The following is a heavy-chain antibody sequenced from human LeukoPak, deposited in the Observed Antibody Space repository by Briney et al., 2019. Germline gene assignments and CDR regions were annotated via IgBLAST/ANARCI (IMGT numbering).Heavy chain of an antibody. CDR3: ARDQGYSYGSYDAFDI. V-gene: IGHV4-59*01. J-gene: IGHJ3*02. CDR2: IYYSGST. CDR1: GGSISSYY. Sequence: PSETLSLTCTVSGGSISSYYWSWIRQPPGKGLEWIGYIYYSGSTNYNPSLKSRVTISVDTSKNQFSLKLSSVAAADTAVYYCARDQGYSYGSYDAFDIWGQGTMVTVSS. D-gene: IGHD5-18*01.